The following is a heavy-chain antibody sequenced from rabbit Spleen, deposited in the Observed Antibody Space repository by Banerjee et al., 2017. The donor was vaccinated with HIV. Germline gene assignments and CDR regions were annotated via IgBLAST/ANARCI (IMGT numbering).Heavy chain of an antibody. V-gene: IGHV1S45*01. CDR1: GFSLSYNYV. J-gene: IGHJ4*01. Sequence: QQQLVESGGGLVKPGASLTLTCTASGFSLSYNYVMRWVRQAPGKGLEWIGSIYTSSGTIYYATWAKGRFTISKASSTTVTLQMTSLTAADTATYFCATDVVGYGAFNLWGPGTLVTVS. CDR2: IYTSSGTI. CDR3: ATDVVGYGAFNL. D-gene: IGHD3-1*01.